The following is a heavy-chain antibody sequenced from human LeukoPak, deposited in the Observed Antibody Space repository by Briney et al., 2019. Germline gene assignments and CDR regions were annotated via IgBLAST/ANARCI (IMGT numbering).Heavy chain of an antibody. CDR2: ISAYNGNT. CDR3: ARGALFGVVPLPFDY. Sequence: GASVKVSCKASGYTFTSYGISWVRQAPGQGLEWVGWISAYNGNTNYAQKLQGRVTMTTDTSTSTAYMELRSLRSDDTAVYYCARGALFGVVPLPFDYWGQGTLVTVSS. CDR1: GYTFTSYG. D-gene: IGHD3-3*01. J-gene: IGHJ4*02. V-gene: IGHV1-18*01.